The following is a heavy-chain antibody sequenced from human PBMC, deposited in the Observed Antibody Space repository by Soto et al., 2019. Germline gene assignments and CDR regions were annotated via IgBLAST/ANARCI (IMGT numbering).Heavy chain of an antibody. Sequence: PGESLKISCKGSGYSFTSYWISWVRQMPGEGLEWMGRIDPSDSYTNYSPSFQGHVTISADKSISTAYLQWSSLKASDTAMYYCATLITIFGVVQYTYGMDVWGQGTTVTGSS. CDR3: ATLITIFGVVQYTYGMDV. V-gene: IGHV5-10-1*01. CDR1: GYSFTSYW. J-gene: IGHJ6*02. D-gene: IGHD3-3*01. CDR2: IDPSDSYT.